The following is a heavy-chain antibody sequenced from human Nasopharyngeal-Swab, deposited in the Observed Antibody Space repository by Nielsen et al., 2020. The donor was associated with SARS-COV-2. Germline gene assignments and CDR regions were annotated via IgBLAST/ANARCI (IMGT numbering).Heavy chain of an antibody. CDR3: ARDLGGYYGD. CDR1: GFMFSTYA. D-gene: IGHD3-22*01. J-gene: IGHJ4*02. CDR2: IWYDESNK. Sequence: GESLKISCAASGFMFSTYAMHWVRQAPGKGLEWVAVIWYDESNKYYGDSVKGRFTISRDNSKNTLYLQMNSLRAEDTAVYYCARDLGGYYGDWGQGTLVTVSS. V-gene: IGHV3-33*01.